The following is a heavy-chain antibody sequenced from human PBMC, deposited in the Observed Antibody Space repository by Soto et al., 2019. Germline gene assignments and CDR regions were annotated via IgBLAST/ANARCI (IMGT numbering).Heavy chain of an antibody. V-gene: IGHV4-34*01. CDR2: INHSGST. Sequence: SETLSLTCAVYGGSFIGDYWSWILQPPGKGLEWIGEINHSGSTNYNPSLKSRVTISVDTSKNQFSLKLSSVTAADTAVYYCARARLSNRGFDPWGQGTLVTVSS. CDR3: ARARLSNRGFDP. J-gene: IGHJ5*02. CDR1: GGSFIGDY. D-gene: IGHD2-21*01.